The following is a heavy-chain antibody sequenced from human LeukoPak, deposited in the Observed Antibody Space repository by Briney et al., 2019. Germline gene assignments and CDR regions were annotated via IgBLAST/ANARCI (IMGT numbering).Heavy chain of an antibody. Sequence: ASVKVSCKASGYTFTNYYVHWVRQAPGQRLEWMGWINPNSGGTDYAQKFQGRVTMTRDTSISTAYMELSRLTSDDTAVYYCARGSGYDYNWFDPWAQGTLGIVSS. V-gene: IGHV1-2*02. D-gene: IGHD5-12*01. CDR1: GYTFTNYY. CDR3: ARGSGYDYNWFDP. CDR2: INPNSGGT. J-gene: IGHJ5*02.